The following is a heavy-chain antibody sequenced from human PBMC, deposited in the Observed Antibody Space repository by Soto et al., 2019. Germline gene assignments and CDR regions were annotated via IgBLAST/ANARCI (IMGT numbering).Heavy chain of an antibody. D-gene: IGHD6-19*01. CDR1: GYTFTSYC. V-gene: IGHV1-18*01. Sequence: ASVKVSCKASGYTFTSYCISWVRHAPGQGLEWMGWTSAYNGNTNYAQKLQGRVTMTTDTSTSTAYMELRSLRSDDTAVYYCARRQWLVGGYYYGMDVWGQGTTVTVSS. J-gene: IGHJ6*02. CDR2: TSAYNGNT. CDR3: ARRQWLVGGYYYGMDV.